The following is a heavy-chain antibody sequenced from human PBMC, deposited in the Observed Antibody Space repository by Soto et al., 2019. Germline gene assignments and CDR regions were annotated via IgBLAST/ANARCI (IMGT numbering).Heavy chain of an antibody. CDR1: GGSIRSSSYY. CDR2: IYYSGST. CDR3: ARQGYSYGFVDY. V-gene: IGHV4-39*01. J-gene: IGHJ4*02. Sequence: SDTLSITRTVSGGSIRSSSYYWGWIRQPPGKGLEWIGSIYYSGSTYYNPSLKSRVTISVDTSKNQFSLKLSSVTAADTAVYYCARQGYSYGFVDYWGQGTLVTVSS. D-gene: IGHD5-18*01.